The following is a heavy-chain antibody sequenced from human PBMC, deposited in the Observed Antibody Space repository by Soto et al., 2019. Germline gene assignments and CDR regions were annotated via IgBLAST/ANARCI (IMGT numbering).Heavy chain of an antibody. J-gene: IGHJ4*02. Sequence: LSLTCAFYFGSFSGYYWSLIRQPPGKGLEWIGEINHSGSTNYNPSLKSRVTISVDTSKNQFSLKLSSVTAADTAVYYCAPIRQQWLDDYWGQGTLVTVSS. CDR2: INHSGST. D-gene: IGHD6-19*01. CDR3: APIRQQWLDDY. V-gene: IGHV4-34*01. CDR1: FGSFSGYY.